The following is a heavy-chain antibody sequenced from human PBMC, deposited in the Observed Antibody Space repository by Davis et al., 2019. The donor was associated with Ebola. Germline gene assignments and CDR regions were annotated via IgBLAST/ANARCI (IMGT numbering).Heavy chain of an antibody. CDR2: IYYSGST. CDR3: ARLMAYYYDSSGYNRKYYFDY. CDR1: GGSISSSSYY. V-gene: IGHV4-39*01. D-gene: IGHD3-22*01. J-gene: IGHJ4*02. Sequence: GSLRLSCTVSGGSISSSSYYWGWIRQPPGKGLEWIGSIYYSGSTYYNPSLKSRVTISVDTSKNQFSLKLSSVTAADTAVYYCARLMAYYYDSSGYNRKYYFDYWGQGTLVTVSS.